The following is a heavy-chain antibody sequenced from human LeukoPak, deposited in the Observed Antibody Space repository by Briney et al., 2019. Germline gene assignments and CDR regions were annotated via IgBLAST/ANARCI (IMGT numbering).Heavy chain of an antibody. Sequence: SETLSLTCTVSGGSISRYYWSWIRQPPGKGLEWIGYIYTSGSTNYNPSLKSRVTISVDTSKNQFSLKLSSVTAADTAVYYCARHSNYCSSTSCYHDAFDIWGQGTMVTVSS. D-gene: IGHD2-2*01. V-gene: IGHV4-4*09. CDR1: GGSISRYY. J-gene: IGHJ3*02. CDR2: IYTSGST. CDR3: ARHSNYCSSTSCYHDAFDI.